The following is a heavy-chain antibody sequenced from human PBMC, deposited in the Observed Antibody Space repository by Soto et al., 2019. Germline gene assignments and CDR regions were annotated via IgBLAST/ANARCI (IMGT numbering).Heavy chain of an antibody. CDR2: LDWNGVSI. Sequence: VQLVESGGGLVQPGRSLRLSCAASGFSFDDYVMHWVRQGPGKGLEWVSGLDWNGVSIGYADSVKGRFTISRDNAKNSLYLQMNSLRSKDTALYYCAKDIARYSGYEGAFDIWGQGTMVTVSS. D-gene: IGHD5-12*01. V-gene: IGHV3-9*01. CDR1: GFSFDDYV. CDR3: AKDIARYSGYEGAFDI. J-gene: IGHJ3*02.